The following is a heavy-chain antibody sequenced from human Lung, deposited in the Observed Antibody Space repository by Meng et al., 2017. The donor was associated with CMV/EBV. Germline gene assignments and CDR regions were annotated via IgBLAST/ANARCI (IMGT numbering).Heavy chain of an antibody. J-gene: IGHJ6*02. CDR3: AREGVFGVVIAGYYGRDV. V-gene: IGHV3-7*01. CDR1: GFTFSSYW. Sequence: ESXKISXAASGFTFSSYWMSWVRQAPGKGLEWVANIKQDGSEKYYVDSVKGRFTISRDNAKNSLYLQMNSLRAEDTAVYYCAREGVFGVVIAGYYGRDVWGQGTXVTVSS. D-gene: IGHD3-3*01. CDR2: IKQDGSEK.